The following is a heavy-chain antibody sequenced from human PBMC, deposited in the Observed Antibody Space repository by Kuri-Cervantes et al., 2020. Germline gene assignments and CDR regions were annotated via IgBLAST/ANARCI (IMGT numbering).Heavy chain of an antibody. D-gene: IGHD5-18*01. CDR3: ATGALYSYGYEPALDY. Sequence: ASVKVSCKASGYTFTSYGISWVRQAPGQGLEWMGWISAYNGNTNYAQKLQGRVTMTTDTSTSTAYMELSSLRSEDTAVYYCATGALYSYGYEPALDYWGQGTLVTVSS. CDR1: GYTFTSYG. CDR2: ISAYNGNT. J-gene: IGHJ4*02. V-gene: IGHV1-18*01.